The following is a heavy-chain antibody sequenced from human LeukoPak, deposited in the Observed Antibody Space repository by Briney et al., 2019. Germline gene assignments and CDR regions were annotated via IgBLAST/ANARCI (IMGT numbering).Heavy chain of an antibody. J-gene: IGHJ4*02. Sequence: SETLSLTCAVYGGSFSGYYWSWIRQPPGKGLEWIGEINHSGSTNYNPSLKSRVTISVDTSKNQFSLKLSSVTAADTAVYYCARRGNWNDVQYWGQGTLVTVSS. CDR1: GGSFSGYY. CDR3: ARRGNWNDVQY. V-gene: IGHV4-34*01. D-gene: IGHD1-1*01. CDR2: INHSGST.